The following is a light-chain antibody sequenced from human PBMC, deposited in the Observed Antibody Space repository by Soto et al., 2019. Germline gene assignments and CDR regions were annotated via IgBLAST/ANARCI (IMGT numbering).Light chain of an antibody. Sequence: DIQMTQSPSSLSASVGDRVTITCRASQNINSYLNWYQQKPGKAPKLLIYAASSLQSGVPSRFSGSGSGTDFTLTISSLQPEDFATYYCQQSYSTPPTTFGGGTKVDI. CDR1: QNINSY. V-gene: IGKV1-39*01. J-gene: IGKJ4*01. CDR2: AAS. CDR3: QQSYSTPPTT.